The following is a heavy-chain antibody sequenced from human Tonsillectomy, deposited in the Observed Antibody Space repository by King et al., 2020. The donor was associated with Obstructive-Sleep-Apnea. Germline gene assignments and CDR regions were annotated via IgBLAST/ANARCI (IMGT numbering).Heavy chain of an antibody. CDR3: ARGAF. Sequence: EVQLVESGGGLVQPGGSLRLSCVASGFTFSSHWMSWFRQAPGKGLEFVAKINQDGSEKNYVDSGRGRFTISRDNAEKSLYLQMNSLRADDTAVYYCARGAFWGQGTLVAVSS. J-gene: IGHJ4*02. V-gene: IGHV3-7*01. CDR1: GFTFSSHW. CDR2: INQDGSEK.